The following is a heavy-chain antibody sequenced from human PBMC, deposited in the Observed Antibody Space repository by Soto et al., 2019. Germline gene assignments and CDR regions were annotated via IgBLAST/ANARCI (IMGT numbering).Heavy chain of an antibody. V-gene: IGHV3-11*01. CDR3: ARDVDYGDYVDY. CDR1: GFTFSDYY. Sequence: GALRLSCAASGFTFSDYYMSWIRQAPGKGLEWVSYISSSGSTIYYADSVKGRFTISRDNAKNSLYLQMNSLRAEDTAVYYCARDVDYGDYVDYWGQGTLVTVSS. D-gene: IGHD4-17*01. J-gene: IGHJ4*02. CDR2: ISSSGSTI.